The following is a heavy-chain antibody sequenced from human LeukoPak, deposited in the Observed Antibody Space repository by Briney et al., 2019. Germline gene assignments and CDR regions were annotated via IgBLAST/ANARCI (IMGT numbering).Heavy chain of an antibody. J-gene: IGHJ4*02. V-gene: IGHV3-23*01. CDR3: AKGRGWLQFFDY. D-gene: IGHD5-24*01. Sequence: PGGSLRLSCAASGFTFSSYAMSWVRQAPGKGLEWVSAISGSGGSTFYADSVKGRFTISRDNSKNTLYLQMNSLRAEDTAVYYCAKGRGWLQFFDYWGQGTLVTVSS. CDR1: GFTFSSYA. CDR2: ISGSGGST.